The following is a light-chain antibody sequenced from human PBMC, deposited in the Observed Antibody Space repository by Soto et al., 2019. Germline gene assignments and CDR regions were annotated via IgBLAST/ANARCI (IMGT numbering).Light chain of an antibody. CDR1: QSVSSN. CDR3: QQYGSAPIT. Sequence: EIVMTQSPATLSVSPGERATLSCRASQSVSSNLAWYQQKPGQAPSLLIYGASTRATGTPDRFSGSGSGTDFTLTIRRLEPEDFAVYYCQQYGSAPITFGQGTRLEIK. J-gene: IGKJ5*01. CDR2: GAS. V-gene: IGKV3-20*01.